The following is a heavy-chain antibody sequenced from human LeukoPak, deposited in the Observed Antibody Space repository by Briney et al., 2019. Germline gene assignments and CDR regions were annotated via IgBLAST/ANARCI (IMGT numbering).Heavy chain of an antibody. V-gene: IGHV3-33*01. D-gene: IGHD2-15*01. J-gene: IGHJ4*02. CDR2: IWYDGSNK. CDR3: ARDSEGFSNSGAPLGY. CDR1: GFTFTSYG. Sequence: HPGGSLRLSCAASGFTFTSYGMHWVRQAPGKGLEWVALIWYDGSNKSYATSVKGRFTISRDNSKNTLYLQMNSLRAEDTALYYCARDSEGFSNSGAPLGYWGQGTLVTVSS.